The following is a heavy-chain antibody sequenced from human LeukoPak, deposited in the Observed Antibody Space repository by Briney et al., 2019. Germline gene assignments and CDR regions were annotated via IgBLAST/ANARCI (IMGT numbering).Heavy chain of an antibody. Sequence: SETLSLTCTVSGGSISSSYWSWIRQPPGKGLEWIGYIYYSGNTNYNPSLKSRVTISVDTSKNQFSLKLTSVTAADTAVYYCARTVVTATIDGFQIWGQGTMVTVSS. J-gene: IGHJ3*02. CDR3: ARTVVTATIDGFQI. CDR1: GGSISSSY. V-gene: IGHV4-59*08. D-gene: IGHD2-21*02. CDR2: IYYSGNT.